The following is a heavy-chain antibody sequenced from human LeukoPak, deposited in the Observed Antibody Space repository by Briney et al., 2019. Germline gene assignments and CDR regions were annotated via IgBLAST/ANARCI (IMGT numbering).Heavy chain of an antibody. Sequence: TGGSLRLSCAASGFTFSSYGMHWVRQAPGKGLEWVAVIWYDGSNKYYADSVKGRFTISRDNSKNTLYLQMNSLRAEDTAVYYCVRESTAITKFGYDIWGQGTMVTDAS. CDR2: IWYDGSNK. CDR1: GFTFSSYG. CDR3: VRESTAITKFGYDI. D-gene: IGHD1-20*01. V-gene: IGHV3-33*01. J-gene: IGHJ3*02.